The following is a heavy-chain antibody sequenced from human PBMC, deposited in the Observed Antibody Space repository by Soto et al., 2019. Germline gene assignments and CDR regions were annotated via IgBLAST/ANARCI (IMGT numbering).Heavy chain of an antibody. V-gene: IGHV1-18*01. CDR2: ISVYNGNT. Sequence: ASVRVSCKASGYTFTSYGIGWVRQAPGQGLEWMGWISVYNGNTNYAQKLQGRVTMTTDTSTSTAYMELRSLRSDDTAVYYCARVYYYDSFWYFRPYYHYYCIEVWCQGTTVTV. CDR1: GYTFTSYG. CDR3: ARVYYYDSFWYFRPYYHYYCIEV. J-gene: IGHJ6*02. D-gene: IGHD3-22*01.